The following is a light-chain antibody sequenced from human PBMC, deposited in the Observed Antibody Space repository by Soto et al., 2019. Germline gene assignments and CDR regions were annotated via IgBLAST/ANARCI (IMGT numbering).Light chain of an antibody. J-gene: IGKJ2*01. CDR3: QQYGSSPPYS. Sequence: EIVLTQSPGTLSLSPGERATLSCRASLTVSSSYLAWYQQKPGQAPRLLIYGASSRATGIPDRFTGSGPGPDFTLTISRLEPEDSAVYYCQQYGSSPPYSFGQGTKLEIK. CDR1: LTVSSSY. V-gene: IGKV3-20*01. CDR2: GAS.